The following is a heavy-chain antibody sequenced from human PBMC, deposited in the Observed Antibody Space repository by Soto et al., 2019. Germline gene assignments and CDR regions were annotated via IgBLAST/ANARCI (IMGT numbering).Heavy chain of an antibody. V-gene: IGHV4-59*01. Sequence: QVQLQESGPGLVKPAETLSLTCTVSGGSMSGYYWSWLRQPPGKGLEWIAYIFFSGYTNYNPSLTWRIPLSVATSHHLFSLKVLSVAAADPAVHYCAGAIAPIALDYWGQGTLVPVSS. D-gene: IGHD2-21*01. CDR1: GGSMSGYY. J-gene: IGHJ4*02. CDR2: IFFSGYT. CDR3: AGAIAPIALDY.